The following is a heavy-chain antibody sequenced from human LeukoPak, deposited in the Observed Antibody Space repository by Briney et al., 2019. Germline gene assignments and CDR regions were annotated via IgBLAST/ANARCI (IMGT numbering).Heavy chain of an antibody. J-gene: IGHJ4*02. V-gene: IGHV4-39*07. D-gene: IGHD3-16*02. CDR1: GGSISSSSYY. CDR3: ARDLADYVWGSYRIRYYFDY. CDR2: IYYSGST. Sequence: PSEALSLTCTVSGGSISSSSYYWGWIRQPPGKGLEWIGSIYYSGSTYYNPSLKSRVTISVDTSKNQFSLKLSSVTAADTAVYYCARDLADYVWGSYRIRYYFDYWGQGTLVTVSS.